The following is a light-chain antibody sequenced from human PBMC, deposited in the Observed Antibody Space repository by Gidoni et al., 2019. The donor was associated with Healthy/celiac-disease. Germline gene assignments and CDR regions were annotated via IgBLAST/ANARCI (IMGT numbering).Light chain of an antibody. Sequence: EIVMKKSPATLSVSPGESATLSCRASQSVSSNLAWYQQKTGQAPRLLIYGASTRATGIPARFSGSWSGTEFTLTISSLQSGDFAVYYFQQYNNWPLTFGQGTKVEIK. J-gene: IGKJ1*01. V-gene: IGKV3-15*01. CDR2: GAS. CDR3: QQYNNWPLT. CDR1: QSVSSN.